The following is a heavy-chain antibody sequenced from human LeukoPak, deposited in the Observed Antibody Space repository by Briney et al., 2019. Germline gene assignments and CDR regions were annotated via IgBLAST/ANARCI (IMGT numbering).Heavy chain of an antibody. J-gene: IGHJ4*02. CDR1: GGSFSGYY. CDR2: INHSGST. D-gene: IGHD3-22*01. V-gene: IGHV4-34*01. CDR3: ASQYYYDSSGYMRDY. Sequence: SETLSLTCAVYGGSFSGYYWSWIRQPPGKGLEWIGEINHSGSTNYKPSLKSRVTISVDTSKNQFSLKLSSVTAADTAVYYCASQYYYDSSGYMRDYWGQGTLVTVSS.